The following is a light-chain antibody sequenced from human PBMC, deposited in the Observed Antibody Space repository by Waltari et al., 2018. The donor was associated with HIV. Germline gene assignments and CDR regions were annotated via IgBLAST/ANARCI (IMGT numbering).Light chain of an antibody. CDR3: GTWDNSLRAGV. V-gene: IGLV1-51*02. CDR2: ETT. Sequence: QSVVTPPPSVSAAPGQRVPIPCSGSTSNIANNYVSWYLQLPGSAPKLLIYETTKRPSGIPDRFSGSKSGTTATLGITGLQTGDEAVYYCGTWDNSLRAGVFGGGTKLTVL. J-gene: IGLJ2*01. CDR1: TSNIANNY.